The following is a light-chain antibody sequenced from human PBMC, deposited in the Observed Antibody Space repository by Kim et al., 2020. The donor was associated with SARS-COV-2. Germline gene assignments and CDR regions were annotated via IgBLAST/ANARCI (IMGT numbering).Light chain of an antibody. Sequence: ASVGDRDTITCRASQDIANSLAWYQQKPGKVPKLLIYAESTLQSGVPSRFSGSGSGTEFTLTIGSLQTEDVATYYCQKYNNAPWTFGPGTKVDIK. CDR3: QKYNNAPWT. V-gene: IGKV1-27*01. CDR1: QDIANS. J-gene: IGKJ1*01. CDR2: AES.